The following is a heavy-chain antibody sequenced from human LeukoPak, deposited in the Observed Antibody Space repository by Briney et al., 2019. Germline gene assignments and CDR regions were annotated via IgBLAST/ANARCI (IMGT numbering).Heavy chain of an antibody. CDR3: AKVVSRYYGY. D-gene: IGHD3-10*01. V-gene: IGHV3-23*01. J-gene: IGHJ4*02. CDR1: GFTVSTYW. CDR2: ISGSGGST. Sequence: GGSLRLSCAASGFTVSTYWMYWIRQAPGKGLEWVSAISGSGGSTHYADSVKGRFTISRDNSKNTLYLQMNSLRAEDTAVYYCAKVVSRYYGYWGQGTLVTVSS.